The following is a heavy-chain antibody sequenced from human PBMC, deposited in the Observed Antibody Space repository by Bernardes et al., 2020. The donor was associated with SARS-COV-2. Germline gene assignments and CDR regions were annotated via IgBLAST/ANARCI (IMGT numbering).Heavy chain of an antibody. CDR1: GYTFTNYD. CDR3: ARGLAWTQFGSSPYYFDF. Sequence: VKVSCKASGYTFTNYDINWVRQATGQGLEWLGWMNPNSGNTGYAQKFQGRLTMTKNTSISTVYMNLRSLGSEDTAVYFCARGLAWTQFGSSPYYFDFAVQGALVTVSS. CDR2: MNPNSGNT. V-gene: IGHV1-8*01. J-gene: IGHJ4*02. D-gene: IGHD6-13*01.